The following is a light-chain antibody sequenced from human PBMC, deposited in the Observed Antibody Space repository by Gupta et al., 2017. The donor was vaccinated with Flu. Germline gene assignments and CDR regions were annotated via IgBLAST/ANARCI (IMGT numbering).Light chain of an antibody. V-gene: IGLV1-44*01. J-gene: IGLJ2*01. CDR2: SNN. CDR3: AAWDDSRNGVV. Sequence: QSVLTQPPSASGTPGQRVTISCSGSSSNIGSNTLNWYQQLPGTAPKLLIYSNNQRTSGVPDRFSGSKSGTSASLAISGLQAEDEADYYCAAWDDSRNGVVFGGGTKLTVL. CDR1: SSNIGSNT.